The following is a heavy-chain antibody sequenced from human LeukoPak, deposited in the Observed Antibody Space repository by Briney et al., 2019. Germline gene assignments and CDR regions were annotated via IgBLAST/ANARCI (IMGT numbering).Heavy chain of an antibody. CDR3: ARNSGIGRDDYY. D-gene: IGHD1-26*01. J-gene: IGHJ4*02. CDR1: GYTFTSYY. Sequence: GSVKVSCQASGYTFTSYYFNWVGQATGQGLEWMGWMNPNSGNTGYAQKLQGRVTMTRNTSITTAYMELSSLRSEDTAVYYCARNSGIGRDDYYWGQGTLVTVSS. CDR2: MNPNSGNT. V-gene: IGHV1-8*01.